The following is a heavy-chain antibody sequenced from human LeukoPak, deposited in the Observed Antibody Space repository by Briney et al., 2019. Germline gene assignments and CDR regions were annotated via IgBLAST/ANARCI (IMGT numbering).Heavy chain of an antibody. CDR3: ARVYSGYDFRYYYYYMDV. CDR1: GGSISSYY. V-gene: IGHV4-59*01. J-gene: IGHJ6*03. Sequence: SETLSLTCTVSGGSISSYYWSWIRQPPGKGLEWSGYIYYSGSTNYNPSLKSRVTISVDTSKNQFSLKLSSVTAADTAVYYCARVYSGYDFRYYYYYMDVWGKGTTVTISS. CDR2: IYYSGST. D-gene: IGHD5-12*01.